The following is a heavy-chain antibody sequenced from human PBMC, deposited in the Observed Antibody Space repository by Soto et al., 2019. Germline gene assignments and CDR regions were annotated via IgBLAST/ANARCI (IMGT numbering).Heavy chain of an antibody. Sequence: SSDTLSLACTVSGGSISRYYWSWIRQPPGKGLEWIGYIYYSGSTNYNPSLKSRVTISVDTSKNQFSLKLSSVTAADTAVYYCARMVGPTVTTPLDFDYWGPGTLVT. J-gene: IGHJ4*02. CDR1: GGSISRYY. CDR3: ARMVGPTVTTPLDFDY. CDR2: IYYSGST. V-gene: IGHV4-59*01. D-gene: IGHD4-17*01.